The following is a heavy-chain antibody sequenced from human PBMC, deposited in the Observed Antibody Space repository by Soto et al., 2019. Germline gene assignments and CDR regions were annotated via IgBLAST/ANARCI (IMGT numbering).Heavy chain of an antibody. CDR2: INPSGGST. CDR1: GYTFTSYY. D-gene: IGHD2-8*01. Sequence: QVQRVQSGAEVKKPGASVKISCKASGYTFTSYYMHWVRQAPGQGLEWMGIINPSGGSTNYAQKLQGRVAMTRDTSTSTVYMELNSLRSEDTAVYSCARPPYPGCINAVCYPLDYWGQGTLVTVSS. J-gene: IGHJ4*02. CDR3: ARPPYPGCINAVCYPLDY. V-gene: IGHV1-46*01.